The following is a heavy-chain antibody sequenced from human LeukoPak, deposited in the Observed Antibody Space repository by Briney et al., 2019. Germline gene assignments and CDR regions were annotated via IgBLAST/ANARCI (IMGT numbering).Heavy chain of an antibody. CDR3: ARVFTMVRGPPNFDY. V-gene: IGHV1-8*01. CDR1: GYTFARYD. Sequence: GAAVTVSCQASGYTFARYDIEWLGQATGQGLEWMGWMNPNSGNTGYAQKFQGRVTMTRNTSISTAYMELSSLRSEDTAVYYCARVFTMVRGPPNFDYWGQGTLVTVSS. D-gene: IGHD3-10*01. J-gene: IGHJ4*02. CDR2: MNPNSGNT.